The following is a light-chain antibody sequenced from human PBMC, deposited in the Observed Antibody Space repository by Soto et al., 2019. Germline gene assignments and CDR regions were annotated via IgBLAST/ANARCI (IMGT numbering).Light chain of an antibody. CDR1: QGISSW. CDR3: QQDNSFPWT. CDR2: AAS. V-gene: IGKV1-12*01. J-gene: IGKJ1*01. Sequence: DIQMTQSPSSVSASVGDRVTITCRASQGISSWLAGYQQKPGKAPTPLINAASSLQSAVPSRFSGSESGTDFTLTISSPQPEDFATYHCQQDNSFPWTFRQGTKVEIK.